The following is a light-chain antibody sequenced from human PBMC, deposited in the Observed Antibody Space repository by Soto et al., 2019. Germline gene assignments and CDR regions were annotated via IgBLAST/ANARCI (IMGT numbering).Light chain of an antibody. V-gene: IGKV3-15*01. CDR3: QQYNNWPPIT. CDR2: DTS. CDR1: QSVSIK. J-gene: IGKJ5*01. Sequence: EIVRTQSPATLSVSPGERGTLSCRSSQSVSIKLAWYQQKPGQAPRLLIYDTSTRATGIPARFSGSGSGTEFTLTISSLQSEDFAVYYCQQYNNWPPITFGQGTRLEIK.